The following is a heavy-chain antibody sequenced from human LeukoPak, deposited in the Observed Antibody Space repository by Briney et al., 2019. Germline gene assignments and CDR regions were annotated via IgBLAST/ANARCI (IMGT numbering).Heavy chain of an antibody. V-gene: IGHV4-4*09. Sequence: SGTLSLTCTVSGDSISSYYWTWIRQPPGKGLEWIGNIYVSGSSRSTNYNPSLKSRVTMSVDTSKNHFSLALSSLTAADTAVYYCARAINDYYYYYMDVWGKGTTVTVSS. CDR3: ARAINDYYYYYMDV. CDR2: IYVSGSSRST. CDR1: GDSISSYY. J-gene: IGHJ6*03.